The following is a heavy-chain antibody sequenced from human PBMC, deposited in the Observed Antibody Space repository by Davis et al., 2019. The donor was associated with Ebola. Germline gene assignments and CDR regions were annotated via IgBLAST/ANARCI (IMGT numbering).Heavy chain of an antibody. CDR1: GFTFSDDF. CDR3: ARDAFSLSRYDTEDH. Sequence: GESLKISCAASGFTFSDDFMAWIRQAPGKGLEWVAYISGSGNTILYADSVKGRFTISRDNARDSLYLQMDSLRVEDTAIYYCARDAFSLSRYDTEDHWGQGTLVTVSS. J-gene: IGHJ4*02. CDR2: ISGSGNTI. D-gene: IGHD3-9*01. V-gene: IGHV3-11*04.